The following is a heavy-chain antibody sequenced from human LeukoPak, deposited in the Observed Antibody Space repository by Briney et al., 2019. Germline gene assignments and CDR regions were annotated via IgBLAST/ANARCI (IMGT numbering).Heavy chain of an antibody. D-gene: IGHD5-18*01. J-gene: IGHJ6*03. CDR3: ARERADTAMVTPYEYYYYYYYMDV. Sequence: ASVKVSCKASGYTFTGYYMHWVRQAPGQGLEWMGWINPNSGGTNYAQKFQGRVTMTRDTSISTAYMELSRLRSEDTAVYYCARERADTAMVTPYEYYYYYYYMDVWGKGTTVTVSS. CDR2: INPNSGGT. V-gene: IGHV1-2*02. CDR1: GYTFTGYY.